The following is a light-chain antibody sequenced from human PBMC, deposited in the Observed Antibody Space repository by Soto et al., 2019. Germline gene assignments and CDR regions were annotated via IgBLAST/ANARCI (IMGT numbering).Light chain of an antibody. CDR2: GNS. CDR1: SSNIGAGYD. V-gene: IGLV1-40*01. Sequence: VLTQRPSVSEAPGRRFTISCTGSSSNIGAGYDVHWYQQLPGTAPKLLIYGNSNRPSGVPDRFSGSKSGTSASLAITGLQAEDEADYYCQSYDSSLSGSYVFGTGTRSPS. CDR3: QSYDSSLSGSYV. J-gene: IGLJ1*01.